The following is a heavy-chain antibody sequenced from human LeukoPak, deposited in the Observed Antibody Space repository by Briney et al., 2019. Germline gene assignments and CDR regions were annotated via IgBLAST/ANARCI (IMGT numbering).Heavy chain of an antibody. CDR3: ASWGPVVPAAVEIDY. V-gene: IGHV1-2*02. J-gene: IGHJ4*02. CDR2: INPNSGGT. D-gene: IGHD2-2*01. Sequence: ASVKVSCKASGYTFTSYGISWVRQAPGQGLEWMGWINPNSGGTNYAQKFQGRVTMTRDTSISTAYMELSRLRSDDTAVYYCASWGPVVPAAVEIDYWGQGTLVTVSS. CDR1: GYTFTSYG.